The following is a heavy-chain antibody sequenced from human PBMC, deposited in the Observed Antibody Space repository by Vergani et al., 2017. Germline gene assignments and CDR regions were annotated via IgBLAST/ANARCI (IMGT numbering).Heavy chain of an antibody. Sequence: EVQLLESGGGLVQPGGSLRLSCAASGFTFSSYAMSWVRQAPGKGLEWVSAISGSSGSTYYADSVKGQFTIYRDTSKNTLYLQMNRLRAEDTAVYYCAKDCRPSIAALLGWFDPWGQGTLVTVSS. CDR3: AKDCRPSIAALLGWFDP. D-gene: IGHD6-6*01. V-gene: IGHV3-23*01. CDR1: GFTFSSYA. J-gene: IGHJ5*02. CDR2: ISGSSGST.